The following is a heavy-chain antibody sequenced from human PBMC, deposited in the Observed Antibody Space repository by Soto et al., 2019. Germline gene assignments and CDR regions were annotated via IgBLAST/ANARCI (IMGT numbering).Heavy chain of an antibody. J-gene: IGHJ3*02. CDR2: IYYSGST. CDR1: GGSFSGYY. V-gene: IGHV4-59*08. Sequence: SETLSLTCAVYGGSFSGYYWSWIRQPPGKGLEWIGYIYYSGSTNYNPSLKSRVTISVDTSKNQFSLKLSSVTAADTAVYYCARHGSVAAGAFDIWGQGTMVTVS. D-gene: IGHD6-13*01. CDR3: ARHGSVAAGAFDI.